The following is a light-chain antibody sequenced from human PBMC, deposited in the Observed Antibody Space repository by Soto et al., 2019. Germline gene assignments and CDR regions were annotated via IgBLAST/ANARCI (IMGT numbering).Light chain of an antibody. CDR1: SSDVGGYNY. J-gene: IGLJ1*01. Sequence: QSALTQPASVSGSPGQSITISCTGSSSDVGGYNYVSWYQHHPGKAPKLMIYEVSHRPSGVSNRFSGYKSGNTASLTVSGLQAEDEADYYCSSYTGGNPSYVFGTGTKVTVL. CDR2: EVS. CDR3: SSYTGGNPSYV. V-gene: IGLV2-14*01.